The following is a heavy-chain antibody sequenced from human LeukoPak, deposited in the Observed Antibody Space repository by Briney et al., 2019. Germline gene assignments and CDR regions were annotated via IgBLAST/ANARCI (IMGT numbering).Heavy chain of an antibody. Sequence: SETLSLTCTVSGGSISSYYRSWIRQPPGKGLEWIGYIYYSGSTNYNPSLKSRATISVDTSKNQFSLKLSSVTAADTAVYYCARRMYYYDSSGYYRVYAFDIWGQGTMVTVSS. J-gene: IGHJ3*02. CDR3: ARRMYYYDSSGYYRVYAFDI. V-gene: IGHV4-59*01. D-gene: IGHD3-22*01. CDR1: GGSISSYY. CDR2: IYYSGST.